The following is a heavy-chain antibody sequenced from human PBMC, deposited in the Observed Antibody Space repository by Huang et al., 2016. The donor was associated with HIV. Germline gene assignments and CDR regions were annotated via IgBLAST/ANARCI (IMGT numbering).Heavy chain of an antibody. Sequence: QESGPGLVGPSETLSLTCAVSGDSINSNTFYWGWIRRPPGKGLEWIGSIYDSGSTYYNPALKGRARMAVDASKNRIFLHLRSVTAADTGVYYCARTGVAVSDDPEYFQHWGQGALVTIS. CDR3: ARTGVAVSDDPEYFQH. CDR1: GDSINSNTFY. V-gene: IGHV4-39*02. CDR2: IYDSGST. D-gene: IGHD3-3*01. J-gene: IGHJ1*01.